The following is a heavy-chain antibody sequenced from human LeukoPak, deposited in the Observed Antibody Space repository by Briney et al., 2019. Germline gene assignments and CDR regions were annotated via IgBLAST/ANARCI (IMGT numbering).Heavy chain of an antibody. J-gene: IGHJ6*02. CDR2: INPNSGGT. CDR3: ARASDMITFGGVIAPIYYYYGMDV. V-gene: IGHV1-2*02. D-gene: IGHD3-16*02. Sequence: ASVKVSCKASGYTFTSYGISWVRQAPGQGLEWMGWINPNSGGTNYAQKFQGRVTMTRDTSISTAYMELSRLRSDDTAVYYCARASDMITFGGVIAPIYYYYGMDVWGQGTTVTVSS. CDR1: GYTFTSYG.